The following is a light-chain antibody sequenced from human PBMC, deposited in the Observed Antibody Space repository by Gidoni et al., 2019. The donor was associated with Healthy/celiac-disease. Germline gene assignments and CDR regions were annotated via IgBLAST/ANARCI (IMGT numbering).Light chain of an antibody. CDR2: EVS. Sequence: QSALTQPAPASGSPGQPITISCTGTSSDVGSYNLVSWYQQHPGKAPKLMIYEVSKRPSGVSTRFSGSKSGNTASLTISGLQAEDEADYYCCSYAGSSTVVFGGGTKLTVL. J-gene: IGLJ2*01. CDR1: SSDVGSYNL. V-gene: IGLV2-23*02. CDR3: CSYAGSSTVV.